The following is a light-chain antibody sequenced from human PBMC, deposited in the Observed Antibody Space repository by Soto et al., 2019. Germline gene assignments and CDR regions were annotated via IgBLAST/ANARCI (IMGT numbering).Light chain of an antibody. CDR1: QFISSW. J-gene: IGKJ1*01. CDR3: QQYNSYPWT. V-gene: IGKV1-5*01. Sequence: DIQMTQSPSTLSASVGDRVTITCRASQFISSWLAWYQQKPGKVPKLLIFHASNLESGVPSRFSGSGSGTEFTLTISILQPDDFATYYCQQYNSYPWTFGQGTKVEI. CDR2: HAS.